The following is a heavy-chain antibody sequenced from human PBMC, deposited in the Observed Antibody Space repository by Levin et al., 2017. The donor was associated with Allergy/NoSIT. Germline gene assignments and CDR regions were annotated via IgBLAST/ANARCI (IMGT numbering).Heavy chain of an antibody. CDR3: ARHRDMVRGVIWIGMKSHAFDI. D-gene: IGHD3-10*01. V-gene: IGHV5-10-1*01. CDR1: GYSFTSYW. Sequence: GESLKISCKGSGYSFTSYWISWVRQMPGKGLEWMGRIDPSDSYTNYSPSFQGHVTISADKSISTAYLQWSSLKASDTAMYYCARHRDMVRGVIWIGMKSHAFDIWGQGTMVTVSS. CDR2: IDPSDSYT. J-gene: IGHJ3*02.